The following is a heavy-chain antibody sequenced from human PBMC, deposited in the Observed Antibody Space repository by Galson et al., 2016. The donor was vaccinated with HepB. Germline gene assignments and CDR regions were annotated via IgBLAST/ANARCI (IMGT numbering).Heavy chain of an antibody. V-gene: IGHV3-23*01. J-gene: IGHJ6*02. CDR2: IGSDGVDT. D-gene: IGHD1-26*01. CDR3: AKDIGVVGRYYYYGMDV. CDR1: GFTFRSYA. Sequence: SLRLSCAASGFTFRSYAMSWVRQAPWQGLEWVSAIGSDGVDTYYADSVKGRFPISRDNSKSTLYLQMKSLRAEDTAVFYCAKDIGVVGRYYYYGMDVWGQGTTVTVSS.